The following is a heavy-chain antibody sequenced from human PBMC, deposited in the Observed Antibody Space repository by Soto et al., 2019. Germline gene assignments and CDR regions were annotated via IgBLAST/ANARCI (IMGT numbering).Heavy chain of an antibody. CDR1: SGSISSTYW. J-gene: IGHJ4*02. V-gene: IGHV4-4*02. Sequence: SETLSLTCTVSSGSISSTYWWSWVRQPPGKGLEWIGEMYHSGSTNYNPSLKSRATMSVDKSKDQFSLKLSSVTAADTAVYFCARSGGYYFDYWGQGILVTVSS. CDR3: ARSGGYYFDY. CDR2: MYHSGST. D-gene: IGHD3-10*01.